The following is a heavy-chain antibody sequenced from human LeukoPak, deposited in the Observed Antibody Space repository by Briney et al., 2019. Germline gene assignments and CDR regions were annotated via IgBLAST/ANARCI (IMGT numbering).Heavy chain of an antibody. V-gene: IGHV1-18*04. J-gene: IGHJ4*02. D-gene: IGHD5-18*01. CDR3: ARDRGYSYGLDY. CDR1: GYTFTAYY. CDR2: ISTYNGNT. Sequence: ASVKVSCKASGYTFTAYYIHWARQAPGQGLEWVGWISTYNGNTNYAQKLQGRVTMTTDTSTSTAYMELRSLRSDDTAVYYCARDRGYSYGLDYWGQGTLVTVSS.